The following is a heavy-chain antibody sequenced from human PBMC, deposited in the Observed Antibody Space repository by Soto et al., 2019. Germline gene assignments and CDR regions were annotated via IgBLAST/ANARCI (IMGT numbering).Heavy chain of an antibody. J-gene: IGHJ5*02. CDR1: GYTFTSHD. CDR2: MNPNSGHT. V-gene: IGHV1-8*01. CDR3: ASVMSTT. D-gene: IGHD3-16*01. Sequence: QVQLVQSGAEVKKPGASVQVSCKASGYTFTSHDINWMPQTTGQGLEWMGWMNPNSGHTNYAQNFQGRVTMTRDTSINTAYMKLTNLRSEDTAIYYCASVMSTTWGQGTLGTVSS.